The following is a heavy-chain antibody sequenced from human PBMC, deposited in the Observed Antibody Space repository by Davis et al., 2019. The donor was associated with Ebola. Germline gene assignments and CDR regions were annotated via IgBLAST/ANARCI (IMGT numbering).Heavy chain of an antibody. J-gene: IGHJ4*02. CDR2: ISSSGSTI. CDR1: GFTFSSYN. Sequence: GESLKISCAASGFTFSSYNINWVRQAPGKGLAWVSYISSSGSTISYADSVKGRFTISRDNAKNSLYLQMNSLREEDMAVYFCARAGGDRFFLDYWGQGTLVTVAS. CDR3: ARAGGDRFFLDY. D-gene: IGHD3-16*01. V-gene: IGHV3-48*02.